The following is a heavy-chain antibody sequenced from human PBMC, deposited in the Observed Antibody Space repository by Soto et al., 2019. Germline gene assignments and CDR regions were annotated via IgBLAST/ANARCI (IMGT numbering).Heavy chain of an antibody. CDR1: GFTFSSYA. V-gene: IGHV3-23*01. J-gene: IGHJ4*02. CDR2: ISGSGGST. D-gene: IGHD3-22*01. Sequence: GGSLRLSCAASGFTFSSYAMSWVRQAPGKGLEWVSAISGSGGSTYYADSVKGRFTISRDSSKNTLYLQLTSLRAEDTAVYYCAVNLYSSHWAPVRDWGQGTLVTVSS. CDR3: AVNLYSSHWAPVRD.